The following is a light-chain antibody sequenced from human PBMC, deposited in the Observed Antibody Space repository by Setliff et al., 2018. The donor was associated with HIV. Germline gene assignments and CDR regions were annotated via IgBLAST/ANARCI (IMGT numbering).Light chain of an antibody. J-gene: IGLJ1*01. CDR3: SSYTNSNSYV. CDR2: EVT. V-gene: IGLV2-14*01. CDR1: SSDIGDYNY. Sequence: QSALTQPASVSGSPGHSITISCTGTSSDIGDYNYVSWYQQHPGKAPKLMIYEVTNRPSGVSSRFSGSKSGNTASLTIFGLQAEDEADYYCSSYTNSNSYVFGTGTKV.